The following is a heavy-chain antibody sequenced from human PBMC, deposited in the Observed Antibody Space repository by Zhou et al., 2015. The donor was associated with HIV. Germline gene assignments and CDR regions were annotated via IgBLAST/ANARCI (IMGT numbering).Heavy chain of an antibody. D-gene: IGHD1-26*01. CDR3: TRDKLVGATNWFDP. V-gene: IGHV3-49*03. Sequence: EVQLVESGGGLVQPGRSLRLSCTASGFTFGDYAMSWFRQAPGKGLEWVGFIRSKAYGGTTEYAASVKGRFTISRDDSKSIAYLEMNSLKTEDTAVYYCTRDKLVGATNWFDPWGQGTLVTVSS. CDR1: GFTFGDYA. CDR2: IRSKAYGGTT. J-gene: IGHJ5*02.